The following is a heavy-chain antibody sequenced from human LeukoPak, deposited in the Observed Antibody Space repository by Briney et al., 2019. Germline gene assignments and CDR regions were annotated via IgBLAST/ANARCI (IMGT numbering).Heavy chain of an antibody. CDR3: AKDKGMHYYGSASYSYFDS. D-gene: IGHD3-10*01. CDR2: ISSNSDNI. Sequence: GGCLRLSCAASGFTFGDYAMHSVRRAPGGGLEWVSGISSNSDNIGYADSVKGRFTISRDNAKNSLYLKMNSLRTEDTAFYYCAKDKGMHYYGSASYSYFDSWGQATLVTVSS. CDR1: GFTFGDYA. V-gene: IGHV3-9*01. J-gene: IGHJ4*02.